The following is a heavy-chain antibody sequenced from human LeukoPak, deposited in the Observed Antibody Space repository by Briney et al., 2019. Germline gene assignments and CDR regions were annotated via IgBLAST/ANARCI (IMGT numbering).Heavy chain of an antibody. J-gene: IGHJ4*02. CDR1: GGSISSNN. Sequence: PSETLSLTCTVSGGSISSNNWSWIRQPPGKGLEWIGYIFHTGNTYYNPSLKSRVTISVDRSKNQFSLKLSSVTAADTAVYYCARVGSSAYFDYWGQGTLVTVSS. CDR2: IFHTGNT. CDR3: ARVGSSAYFDY. V-gene: IGHV4-59*12. D-gene: IGHD1-26*01.